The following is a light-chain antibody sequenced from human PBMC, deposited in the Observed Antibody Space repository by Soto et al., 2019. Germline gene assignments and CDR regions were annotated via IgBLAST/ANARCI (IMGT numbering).Light chain of an antibody. Sequence: EIVLTQSPAPLSLSPGERATLSFRASQSVSTYLVWYQQKPGQTPRLLIYDASNRATGIPARFSGSGSGTDFTLTISSLEPEDFAVYYCQQRSNWPTFGQGTRLEIK. CDR2: DAS. V-gene: IGKV3-11*01. CDR3: QQRSNWPT. CDR1: QSVSTY. J-gene: IGKJ5*01.